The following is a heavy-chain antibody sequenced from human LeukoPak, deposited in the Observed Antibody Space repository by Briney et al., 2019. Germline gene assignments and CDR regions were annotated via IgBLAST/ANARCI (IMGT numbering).Heavy chain of an antibody. CDR2: IYYSGST. J-gene: IGHJ2*01. CDR3: AREAVAGASFDL. V-gene: IGHV4-59*08. CDR1: GGSISTYY. Sequence: PSETLSLTCTVSGGSISTYYWSWIRQPPGKRLEWIGYIYYSGSTNYNPSLKSRVTISVDTSKNQFSLKLSSVTAADTAVYYCAREAVAGASFDLWGRGTLVTVSS. D-gene: IGHD6-19*01.